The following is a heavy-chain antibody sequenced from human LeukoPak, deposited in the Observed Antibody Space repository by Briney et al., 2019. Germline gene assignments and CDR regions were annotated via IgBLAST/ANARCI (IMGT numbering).Heavy chain of an antibody. CDR2: ISPNSGGR. CDR3: ARGTTVTTPFDY. D-gene: IGHD4-17*01. V-gene: IGHV1-2*02. CDR1: GYTFTGYY. J-gene: IGHJ4*02. Sequence: GASMKVSCKASGYTFTGYYIHWVRQAPGQGLEWMGWISPNSGGRNYAQKFQGRVTMTRDTSVSTAHMELSNVRSDDTAVYYCARGTTVTTPFDYWGQGTLVTVSS.